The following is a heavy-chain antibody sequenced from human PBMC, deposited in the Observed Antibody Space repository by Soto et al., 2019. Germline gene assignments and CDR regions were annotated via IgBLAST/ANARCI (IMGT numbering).Heavy chain of an antibody. CDR3: ARDPTFFYDSTGYYDY. J-gene: IGHJ4*02. CDR1: GFTFSSYA. Sequence: PGGSLRLSCAASGFTFSSYAMNWVRQAPGKGLVWVSRINSDGSSTSYADSVKGRFTISRDNAKNTLYLQMNSLGAEDTAVYYCARDPTFFYDSTGYYDYWGQGTLVTVPQ. CDR2: INSDGSST. D-gene: IGHD3-22*01. V-gene: IGHV3-74*01.